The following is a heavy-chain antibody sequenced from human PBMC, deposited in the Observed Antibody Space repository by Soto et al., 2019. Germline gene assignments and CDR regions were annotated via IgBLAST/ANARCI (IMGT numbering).Heavy chain of an antibody. CDR3: ARELGGAIDF. V-gene: IGHV4-39*01. CDR2: IYYSGST. D-gene: IGHD1-26*01. CDR1: GGSISRSAYF. J-gene: IGHJ4*02. Sequence: SETLSLTCTVSGGSISRSAYFWGWVRQPPGKGLDWIGTIYYSGSTFYKPSLKSRVAIFVDTSKNQFSLHLNSVTAADTAVYYCARELGGAIDFWGLGILVTVSS.